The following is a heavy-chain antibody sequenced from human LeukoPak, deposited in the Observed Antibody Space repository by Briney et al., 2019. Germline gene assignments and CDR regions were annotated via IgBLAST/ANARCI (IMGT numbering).Heavy chain of an antibody. CDR1: GGTFSSYA. J-gene: IGHJ6*02. Sequence: SVKVSCKASGGTFSSYAISWVRQAPGQGLEWMGGIIPIFSTANYAQKFQGRVTITADESTSTAYMELSSLRSEDTAVYYCARVKILGANYYYYGMDVWGQGTTVTVSS. CDR2: IIPIFSTA. D-gene: IGHD3-16*01. V-gene: IGHV1-69*13. CDR3: ARVKILGANYYYYGMDV.